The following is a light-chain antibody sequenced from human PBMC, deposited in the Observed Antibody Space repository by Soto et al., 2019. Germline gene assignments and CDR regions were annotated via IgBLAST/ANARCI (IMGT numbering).Light chain of an antibody. CDR2: AAS. Sequence: DIQMTQSPSSLSASVGDRVTITCRASQSISSYLNWYQQKPGKAPKLLIYAASTLQSGVPSRFSGSGSGIDFTLTISSLQPEDFATYYCQQSYSTPFTFGGGTEVEIK. CDR3: QQSYSTPFT. CDR1: QSISSY. J-gene: IGKJ4*01. V-gene: IGKV1-39*01.